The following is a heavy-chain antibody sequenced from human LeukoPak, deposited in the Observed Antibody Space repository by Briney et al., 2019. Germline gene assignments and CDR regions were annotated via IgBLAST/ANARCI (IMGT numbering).Heavy chain of an antibody. CDR3: ARDGASRYCSGGSCYRFDP. Sequence: PSETLSLTCTVSGGSISSGGYYWSWIRQHPGKGLEWIGYIYYSGSTYYNPSLKSRVTISVDTSKNQFSLKLSSVTAADTAVHYCARDGASRYCSGGSCYRFDPWGQGTLVTVSS. CDR1: GGSISSGGYY. CDR2: IYYSGST. J-gene: IGHJ5*02. D-gene: IGHD2-15*01. V-gene: IGHV4-31*03.